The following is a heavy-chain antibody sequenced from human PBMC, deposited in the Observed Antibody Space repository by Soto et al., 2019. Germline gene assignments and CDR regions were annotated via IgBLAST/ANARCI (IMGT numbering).Heavy chain of an antibody. V-gene: IGHV1-69*08. D-gene: IGHD6-19*01. CDR2: IIPILGIA. CDR3: AREINSSGWYLYYYGMDV. CDR1: AGTFSSYT. J-gene: IGHJ6*02. Sequence: QVQLVQSGAEVKKPGSSVKVSCKASAGTFSSYTISWVRQAPGQGLEWMGRIIPILGIANYAQKFQGRVTITADKSTSTAYMELSSLRSEDTAVYYCAREINSSGWYLYYYGMDVWGQGTTVTVSS.